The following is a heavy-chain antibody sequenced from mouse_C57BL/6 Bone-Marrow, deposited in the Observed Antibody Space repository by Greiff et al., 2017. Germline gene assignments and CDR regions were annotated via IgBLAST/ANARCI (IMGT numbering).Heavy chain of an antibody. Sequence: QVQLQQPGAELVMPGASVKLSCKASGYTFTSYWMHWVKQRPGQGPEWIGEIDPSDSYTNYNQKFKGKSTLTVDKSSSTAYMQLSSLTSEDSAVYYCAVYYGNPWFAYWGQGTLVTVSA. J-gene: IGHJ3*01. V-gene: IGHV1-69*01. CDR2: IDPSDSYT. CDR3: AVYYGNPWFAY. CDR1: GYTFTSYW. D-gene: IGHD2-1*01.